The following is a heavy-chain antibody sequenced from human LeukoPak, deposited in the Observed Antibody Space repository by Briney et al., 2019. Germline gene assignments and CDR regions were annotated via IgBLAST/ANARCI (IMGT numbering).Heavy chain of an antibody. V-gene: IGHV3-30*01. Sequence: GRSLRLSCAASGFTFSSNAMHWVRQAPGKGLEWVAVISYDGSNKYYADSVKGRFTISRDNSKNTLYLQMNSLRAEDTAVYYCAREVVGATPSSKYFQHWGQGTLVTVSS. CDR1: GFTFSSNA. J-gene: IGHJ1*01. D-gene: IGHD1-26*01. CDR2: ISYDGSNK. CDR3: AREVVGATPSSKYFQH.